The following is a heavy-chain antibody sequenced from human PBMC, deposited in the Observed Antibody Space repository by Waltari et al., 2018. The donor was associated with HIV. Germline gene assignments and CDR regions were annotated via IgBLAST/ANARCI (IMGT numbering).Heavy chain of an antibody. Sequence: QVQLVESGGGVVQPGRSLRLSCAASGFTFSSYGMHWVRQAPGKGWEWVGVISYDGSNKYYADSVKGRFTISRDNSKNTRYLQMNSLRAEDTAVYYCAKDRHGVTIYGMDVWGQGTTVTVSS. CDR3: AKDRHGVTIYGMDV. V-gene: IGHV3-30*18. J-gene: IGHJ6*02. CDR2: ISYDGSNK. D-gene: IGHD4-17*01. CDR1: GFTFSSYG.